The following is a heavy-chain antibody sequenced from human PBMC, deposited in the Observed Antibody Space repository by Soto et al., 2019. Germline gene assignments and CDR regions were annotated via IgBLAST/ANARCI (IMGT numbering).Heavy chain of an antibody. J-gene: IGHJ4*02. D-gene: IGHD3-10*01. CDR3: ARDLYYYGSGSYPPLNY. V-gene: IGHV3-7*03. Sequence: EVQLVESGGGLVQPGGSLRLSCAASGFTFSSYWMSWVRQAPGKGLEWVANIKQDGSEKYYVDSVKGRFTISRDNAKNSLYLQMNSLRAEETAVYYCARDLYYYGSGSYPPLNYWGQGTLVTVSS. CDR1: GFTFSSYW. CDR2: IKQDGSEK.